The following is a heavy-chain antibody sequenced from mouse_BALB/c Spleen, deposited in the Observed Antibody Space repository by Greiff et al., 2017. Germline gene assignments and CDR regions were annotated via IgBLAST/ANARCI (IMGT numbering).Heavy chain of an antibody. D-gene: IGHD2-3*01. Sequence: QVQLKESGAELARPGASVKMSCKASGYTFTSYTMHWVKQRPGQGLEWIGYINPSSGYTNYNQKFKDKATLTADKSSSTAYMQLSSLTSEDSAVYYCARGGLLREAMDYWGQGTSVTVSS. CDR2: INPSSGYT. CDR3: ARGGLLREAMDY. CDR1: GYTFTSYT. J-gene: IGHJ4*01. V-gene: IGHV1-4*01.